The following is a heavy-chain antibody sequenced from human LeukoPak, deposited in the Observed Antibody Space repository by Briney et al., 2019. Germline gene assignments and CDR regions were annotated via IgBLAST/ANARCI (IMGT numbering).Heavy chain of an antibody. CDR1: GGSTNSHY. CDR2: ISYSGNT. J-gene: IGHJ4*02. V-gene: IGHV4-59*11. D-gene: IGHD4-23*01. CDR3: ARSGAGRWRFDY. Sequence: PSETLSLTRTVSGGSTNSHYWSWVRQPPGKGLVWIGYISYSGNTNYNPSLKSRVTISMHTSKNQLSLKLNSVTAADTAVYYCARSGAGRWRFDYWGQGTLVTVSS.